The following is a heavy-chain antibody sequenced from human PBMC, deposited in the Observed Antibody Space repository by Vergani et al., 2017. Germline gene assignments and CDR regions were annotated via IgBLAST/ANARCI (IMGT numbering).Heavy chain of an antibody. D-gene: IGHD6-13*01. CDR3: ARHKEQLVPGNYYYYYYMDV. J-gene: IGHJ6*03. CDR1: GYSISSGYY. Sequence: QVQLQESGPGLVKPSETLSLTCAVSGYSISSGYYWGWIRQPPGKGLEWIGSIYHSGSTYYNPSLKSRVTISVDTSKNQFSLKLSSVTAADTAVYYCARHKEQLVPGNYYYYYYMDVWGKXP. V-gene: IGHV4-38-2*01. CDR2: IYHSGST.